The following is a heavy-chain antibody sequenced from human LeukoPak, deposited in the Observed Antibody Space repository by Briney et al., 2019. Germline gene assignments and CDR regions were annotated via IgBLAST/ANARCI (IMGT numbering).Heavy chain of an antibody. J-gene: IGHJ4*02. CDR3: ASDRYCSSTTCYDNFDY. D-gene: IGHD2-2*01. CDR1: GFTVSSNY. CDR2: IYSGGST. Sequence: GRSLRLSCAASGFTVSSNYMSWVRQAPGKGLEWVSVIYSGGSTYYADSVKGRFTISRDYAKNSLYLQMNSLRAEDTAVYYCASDRYCSSTTCYDNFDYLGQGTLVTVSS. V-gene: IGHV3-53*01.